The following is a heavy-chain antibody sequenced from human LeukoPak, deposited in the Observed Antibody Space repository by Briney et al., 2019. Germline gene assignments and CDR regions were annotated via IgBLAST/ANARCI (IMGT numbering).Heavy chain of an antibody. CDR1: GYTFTGYY. D-gene: IGHD1-1*01. V-gene: IGHV1-2*02. CDR2: INPNSGGT. Sequence: PLASVKVSCKASGYTFTGYYMHWVRQAPGQGLEWMGWINPNSGGTNYAQKFQGRVTMTRDTSISTAYMELSRLRSDDTAVYYCARDLERGAHWFDPWGQGTLVTVSS. J-gene: IGHJ5*02. CDR3: ARDLERGAHWFDP.